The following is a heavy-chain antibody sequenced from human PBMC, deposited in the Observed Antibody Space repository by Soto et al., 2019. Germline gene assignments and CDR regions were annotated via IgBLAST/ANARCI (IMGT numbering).Heavy chain of an antibody. CDR2: VGGSGGGT. CDR3: ARVGWVSVDDFGLDV. J-gene: IGHJ6*02. V-gene: IGHV3-23*01. Sequence: GGSLRLSCAASGFTFSSYAMSWVRQAPGKGLEWVSVVGGSGGGTYYADSVKGRFTMSRDNSKNTLYLQMNSLTAEEAAIYYCARVGWVSVDDFGLDVWGQGTTVTVS. D-gene: IGHD6-19*01. CDR1: GFTFSSYA.